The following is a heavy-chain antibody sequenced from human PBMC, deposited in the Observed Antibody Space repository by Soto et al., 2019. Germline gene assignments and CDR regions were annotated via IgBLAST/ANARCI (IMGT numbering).Heavy chain of an antibody. D-gene: IGHD3-9*01. V-gene: IGHV4-61*01. CDR2: IYYSGST. CDR1: GGSVSSGSYY. J-gene: IGHJ6*02. Sequence: SETLSLTCTVSGGSVSSGSYYWSWIRQPPGKGLEWIGYIYYSGSTNYNPSLKSRVTISVDTSKNQFSLKLSSVTAADTAVYYCARRGYFDWLSTYGMDVWGQGTTVTVSS. CDR3: ARRGYFDWLSTYGMDV.